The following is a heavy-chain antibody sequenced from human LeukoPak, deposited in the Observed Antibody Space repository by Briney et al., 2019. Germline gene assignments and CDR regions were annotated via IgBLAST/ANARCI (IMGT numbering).Heavy chain of an antibody. J-gene: IGHJ4*02. CDR2: IVVGSGNT. V-gene: IGHV1-58*01. Sequence: ASVKVSCKASGFTFTSSAVQWVRQARGQRLEWIGWIVVGSGNTSYAQKFQERVTITRDMSTSTAYMELSSLRSGDTAVYYCAAAGAAAAAGNYWGQGTLVTVSS. CDR3: AAAGAAAAAGNY. CDR1: GFTFTSSA. D-gene: IGHD6-13*01.